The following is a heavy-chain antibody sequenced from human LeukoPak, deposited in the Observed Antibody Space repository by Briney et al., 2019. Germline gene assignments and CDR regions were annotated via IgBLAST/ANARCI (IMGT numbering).Heavy chain of an antibody. V-gene: IGHV1-2*02. J-gene: IGHJ1*01. CDR1: GYTFTGYY. CDR2: INPNSGGT. D-gene: IGHD3-16*01. CDR3: ARGEGGYENLQH. Sequence: ASVKVSCKASGYTFTGYYMHWVRQAPGQGLEWMGWINPNSGGTNYAQKFQGRVTMTRETSISTAYMELSRLRSDDTAVYYCARGEGGYENLQHWGQGTLVTVSS.